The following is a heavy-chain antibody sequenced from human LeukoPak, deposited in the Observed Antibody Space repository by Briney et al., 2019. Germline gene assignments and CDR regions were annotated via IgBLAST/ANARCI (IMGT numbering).Heavy chain of an antibody. Sequence: GGSLRLSCATSGFTFSSYGMHWVRQAPGKGLEWVAVIWYDGSNKYYADSVKGRFTISRDNSKNTLYLQMNSLRAEDTAVYYCAKFGLKYPLNYYYYMDVWGKGTTVTVSS. D-gene: IGHD2-2*02. V-gene: IGHV3-33*06. CDR3: AKFGLKYPLNYYYYMDV. CDR2: IWYDGSNK. J-gene: IGHJ6*03. CDR1: GFTFSSYG.